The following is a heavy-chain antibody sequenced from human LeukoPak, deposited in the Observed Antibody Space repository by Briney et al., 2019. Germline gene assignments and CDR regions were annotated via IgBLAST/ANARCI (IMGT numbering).Heavy chain of an antibody. V-gene: IGHV4-59*01. D-gene: IGHD6-13*01. Sequence: SETLSLTCTASGGSIRSYYWSWIRQPPGKGLEWIGYIYYSGSTNYNPSLKSRVTISVDTSKNQFSLKLSSVTAADTAVYHCARDIAVAGNNWFDPWGQGTLVTVSS. J-gene: IGHJ5*02. CDR2: IYYSGST. CDR3: ARDIAVAGNNWFDP. CDR1: GGSIRSYY.